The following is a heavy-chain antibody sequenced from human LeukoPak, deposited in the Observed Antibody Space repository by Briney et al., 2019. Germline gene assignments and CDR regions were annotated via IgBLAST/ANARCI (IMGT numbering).Heavy chain of an antibody. Sequence: PGGSLRLSCTASGFTFSSYWMSWVRQAPGKGLKSVANIKKDGSEKYYVDSVKGRFTISRDNAKTSLYLQMNSLRAEDTAVYYCARQRMPGLIGLWFGFDPWGQGTLVTVSS. J-gene: IGHJ5*02. CDR2: IKKDGSEK. D-gene: IGHD3-10*01. V-gene: IGHV3-7*01. CDR3: ARQRMPGLIGLWFGFDP. CDR1: GFTFSSYW.